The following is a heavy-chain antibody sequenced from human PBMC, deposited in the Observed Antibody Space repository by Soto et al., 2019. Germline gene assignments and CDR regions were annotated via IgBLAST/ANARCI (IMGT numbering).Heavy chain of an antibody. CDR2: IIPILGIA. CDR1: GGTFSSYT. D-gene: IGHD5-12*01. CDR3: ARGPTPNIVATISSFDY. Sequence: GASVKVSCKASGGTFSSYTISWVRQAPGQGLEWMGRIIPILGIANYAQKFQGRVTITADKSTSTAYMELSSLRSEDTAVYYCARGPTPNIVATISSFDYWGQGTLVTVSS. J-gene: IGHJ4*02. V-gene: IGHV1-69*02.